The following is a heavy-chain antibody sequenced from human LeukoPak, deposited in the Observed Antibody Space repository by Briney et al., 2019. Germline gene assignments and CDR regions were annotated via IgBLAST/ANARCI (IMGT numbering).Heavy chain of an antibody. D-gene: IGHD3-10*01. J-gene: IGHJ4*02. V-gene: IGHV4-61*09. CDR3: TKGRGI. CDR2: IYTSGST. CDR1: GGSISSGSYD. Sequence: PSEALSLTCTVSGGSISSGSYDWYWIRQPAGKGLEWIGHIYTSGSTDYNPSLKSRVTISVATSKNQFSLKLTSVTAADTAIYYCTKGRGIWGQGTLVTVSS.